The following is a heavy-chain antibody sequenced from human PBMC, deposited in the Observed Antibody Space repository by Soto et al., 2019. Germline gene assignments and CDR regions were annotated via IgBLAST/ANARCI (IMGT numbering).Heavy chain of an antibody. Sequence: ASVKVSCKASGGTFSSYAISWVRQAPGQGLEWMGGIIPIFGTANYAQKFQGRVTITADKSTSTAYMELSSLRSEDTAVYYCARVTVSMVRGAYYYYGMDVWGEGTTVTVYS. CDR3: ARVTVSMVRGAYYYYGMDV. D-gene: IGHD3-10*01. J-gene: IGHJ6*04. CDR2: IIPIFGTA. CDR1: GGTFSSYA. V-gene: IGHV1-69*06.